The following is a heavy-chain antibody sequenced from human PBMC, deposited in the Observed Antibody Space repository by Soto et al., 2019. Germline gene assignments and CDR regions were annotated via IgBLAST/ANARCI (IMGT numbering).Heavy chain of an antibody. J-gene: IGHJ5*02. Sequence: SETLPLTSTVSGGPISGGGYHCSWIRQPPGKGLEWIGYIYDSGNTYYNPSLKSRVTISVDTSKNQFSLKLSSVTAADTAVYYCARVEYYGSGSYQDWFDPWGQGTLVTVSS. D-gene: IGHD3-10*01. CDR1: GGPISGGGYH. V-gene: IGHV4-30-4*08. CDR3: ARVEYYGSGSYQDWFDP. CDR2: IYDSGNT.